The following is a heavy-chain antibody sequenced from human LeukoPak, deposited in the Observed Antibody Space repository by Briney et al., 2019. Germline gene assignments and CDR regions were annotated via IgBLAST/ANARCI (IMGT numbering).Heavy chain of an antibody. CDR1: GFTFSSYA. CDR3: AKDTSAWWYHRAYMNV. J-gene: IGHJ6*03. Sequence: TGGSLRLSCAASGFTFSSYAMTWVRQAPGKGLEWVSAVSNIGASTYYADSVRGRFTISRDNSKNTLYLQMKSLRAEDTAVYFCAKDTSAWWYHRAYMNVWGTGATVTVSS. CDR2: VSNIGAST. D-gene: IGHD2-15*01. V-gene: IGHV3-23*01.